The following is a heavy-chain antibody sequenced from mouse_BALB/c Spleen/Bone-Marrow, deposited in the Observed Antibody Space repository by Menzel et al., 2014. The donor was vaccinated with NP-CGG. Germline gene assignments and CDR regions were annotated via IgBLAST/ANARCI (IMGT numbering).Heavy chain of an antibody. CDR2: ISPDSSTI. D-gene: IGHD2-3*01. CDR1: GFDFSRYW. Sequence: EVKLVESGGGLVQPGGSLKLSCAASGFDFSRYWMSWVRQAPGKGLEWIGEISPDSSTINYTPSLKDKFIISRDNAKNTLYLQMSKVRSEDTALYYCARLGYYGGFAYWGQGTLVTVSA. V-gene: IGHV4-1*02. J-gene: IGHJ3*01. CDR3: ARLGYYGGFAY.